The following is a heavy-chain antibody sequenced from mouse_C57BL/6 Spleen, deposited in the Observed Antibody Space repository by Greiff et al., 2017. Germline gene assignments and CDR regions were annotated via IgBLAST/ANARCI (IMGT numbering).Heavy chain of an antibody. V-gene: IGHV1-82*01. CDR1: GYAFSSSW. Sequence: VQLQQSGPELVKPGASVKISCKASGYAFSSSWMNWVKQRPGKGLEWIGRLSPGDGDTNYNGKFTGKATLTADKSSSSAYMQLSSLTSEDSAVYFCARSDTTVVAKYFDVWGTGTTVTVSS. D-gene: IGHD1-1*01. CDR2: LSPGDGDT. J-gene: IGHJ1*03. CDR3: ARSDTTVVAKYFDV.